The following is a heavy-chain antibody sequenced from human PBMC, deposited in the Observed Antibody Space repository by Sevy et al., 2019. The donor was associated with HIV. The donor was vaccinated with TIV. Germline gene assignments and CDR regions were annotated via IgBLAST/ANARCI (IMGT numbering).Heavy chain of an antibody. D-gene: IGHD3-16*02. V-gene: IGHV1-24*01. CDR3: AAGVTFGGVISYYFDY. Sequence: ASVKVACKVSGYTLTELSMHWVRQAPGKGLEWMGGFDPEEGETIYAQKFQGRVTMTEDTSTDTAYIELRSLRSADTAVYYWAAGVTFGGVISYYFDYWGQGTLVTVSS. CDR1: GYTLTELS. J-gene: IGHJ4*02. CDR2: FDPEEGET.